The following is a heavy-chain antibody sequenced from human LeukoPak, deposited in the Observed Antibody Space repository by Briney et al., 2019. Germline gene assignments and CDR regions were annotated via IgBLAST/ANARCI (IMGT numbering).Heavy chain of an antibody. Sequence: SETLSLTCTVSGGSISSSSYYWGWIRQPPGKGLEWIGSIYYSGSTYYNPSLKSRVTMSVDTSKNQFSLKLSSVTAADTAVYYCARDRNYCGSGNYYSYMDVWGKGTAVTVSS. CDR3: ARDRNYCGSGNYYSYMDV. V-gene: IGHV4-39*07. D-gene: IGHD3-10*01. CDR1: GGSISSSSYY. J-gene: IGHJ6*03. CDR2: IYYSGST.